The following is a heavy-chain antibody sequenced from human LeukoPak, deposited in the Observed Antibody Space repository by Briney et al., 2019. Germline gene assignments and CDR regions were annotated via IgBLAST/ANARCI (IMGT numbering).Heavy chain of an antibody. CDR1: GYTLTELS. CDR2: FDPEDGET. V-gene: IGHV1-24*01. J-gene: IGHJ3*02. D-gene: IGHD3-22*01. CDR3: ATWSIVVVTDAFDI. Sequence: GASVKVSCKVSGYTLTELSMHWVRQAPGKGLEWMGGFDPEDGETIYAQKFQGRVTMTEDTSIDTAYMELSSLRSEDTAVYYCATWSIVVVTDAFDIWGQGTMVTVSS.